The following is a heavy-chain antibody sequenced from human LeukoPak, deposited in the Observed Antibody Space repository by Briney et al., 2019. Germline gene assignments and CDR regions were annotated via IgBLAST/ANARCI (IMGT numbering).Heavy chain of an antibody. Sequence: GGSLRLSCAASGFTFSDYYMTWIRQAPGKGPEWLSYISTGSTYTNYANSVKGRFTISRDNAKNSLYLQLNSLRADDTAVYYCTREDNWYFDLWGRGTLVTVSS. V-gene: IGHV3-11*05. J-gene: IGHJ2*01. CDR2: ISTGSTYT. CDR1: GFTFSDYY. CDR3: TREDNWYFDL.